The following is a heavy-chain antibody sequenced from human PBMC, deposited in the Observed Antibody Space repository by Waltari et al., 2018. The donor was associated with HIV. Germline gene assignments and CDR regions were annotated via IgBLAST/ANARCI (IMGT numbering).Heavy chain of an antibody. CDR2: ISSSGSYI. V-gene: IGHV3-21*01. CDR1: GFTFRSYS. Sequence: EVQLVESGGGLVKPGGSLRLSCVVSGFTFRSYSMNWVRQAPGKGREWVSSISSSGSYIYYADSLKGRFTISRDNAKNSLYLQMNSLRAEDTAVYYCARVWYSSSRGEPDYWGQGALVTVSS. CDR3: ARVWYSSSRGEPDY. J-gene: IGHJ4*02. D-gene: IGHD6-13*01.